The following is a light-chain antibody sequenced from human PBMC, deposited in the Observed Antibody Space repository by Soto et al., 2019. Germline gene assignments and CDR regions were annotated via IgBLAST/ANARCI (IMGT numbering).Light chain of an antibody. CDR2: GAS. CDR3: QQYGSSFRYT. CDR1: QSVNGNY. J-gene: IGKJ2*01. V-gene: IGKV3-20*01. Sequence: EIVLTQSPGTLSLSPGERATLSCRASQSVNGNYLTWYQQKPGQAPRLLIYGASSRATGIPDRFSGSGSGTDFTLTISRLEPEDFAVYYCQQYGSSFRYTFGQGTKLENK.